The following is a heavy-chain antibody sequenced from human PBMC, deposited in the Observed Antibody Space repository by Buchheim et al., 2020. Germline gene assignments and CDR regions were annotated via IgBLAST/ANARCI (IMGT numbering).Heavy chain of an antibody. CDR3: ARDYYDSSGPRGPDY. CDR2: VSSGSSYI. CDR1: GFTFSTYR. J-gene: IGHJ4*02. D-gene: IGHD3-22*01. Sequence: EVQLVESGGGMVKPGGSLRLSCAASGFTFSTYRMNWVRQAPGKGLELVSSVSSGSSYIDYADSAKGRFTISSDNAKNSLYLQMNSLTADDTAVYYCARDYYDSSGPRGPDYWGQGTL. V-gene: IGHV3-21*02.